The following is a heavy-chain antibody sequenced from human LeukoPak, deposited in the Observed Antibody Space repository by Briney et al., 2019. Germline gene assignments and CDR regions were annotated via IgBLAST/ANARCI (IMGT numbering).Heavy chain of an antibody. V-gene: IGHV4-59*01. D-gene: IGHD1-26*01. CDR2: IYYGGST. Sequence: SETLSLTCTVSGGSISSYYWSWIRQPPGKGLEWIGYIYYGGSTSYNPSLKSRVTISVDTSKNQLPLKLSSVTAADTAVYYCARDHRGSYYFEYWGQGTLVTVSS. J-gene: IGHJ4*02. CDR3: ARDHRGSYYFEY. CDR1: GGSISSYY.